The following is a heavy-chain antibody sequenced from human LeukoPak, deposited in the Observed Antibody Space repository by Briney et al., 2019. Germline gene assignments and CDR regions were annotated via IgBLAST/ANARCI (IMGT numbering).Heavy chain of an antibody. CDR2: ISAYNGNT. J-gene: IGHJ3*02. CDR1: GYTFTSYD. Sequence: ASVKVSCKASGYTFTSYDINWVRQAPGQGLEWMGWISAYNGNTNYAQKLQGRVTMTTDTSTSTAYMELRSLRSDDTAVYYCAGSVSRGIAVAGGSDAFDIWGQGTMVTVSS. D-gene: IGHD6-19*01. CDR3: AGSVSRGIAVAGGSDAFDI. V-gene: IGHV1-18*01.